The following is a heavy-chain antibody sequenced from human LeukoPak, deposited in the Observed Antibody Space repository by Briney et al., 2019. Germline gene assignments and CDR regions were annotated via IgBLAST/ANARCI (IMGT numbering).Heavy chain of an antibody. CDR2: INPSGGST. CDR1: GYTFTSYY. D-gene: IGHD3-10*01. J-gene: IGHJ5*02. CDR3: ARGIMVRGVMRQGWFDP. Sequence: ASVKVSCKASGYTFTSYYMHWVRQAPVQGLEWMGIINPSGGSTSYAQKFQGRVTMTRDMSTSTVYMELSSLRSEDTAVYYCARGIMVRGVMRQGWFDPWGQGTLVTVSS. V-gene: IGHV1-46*01.